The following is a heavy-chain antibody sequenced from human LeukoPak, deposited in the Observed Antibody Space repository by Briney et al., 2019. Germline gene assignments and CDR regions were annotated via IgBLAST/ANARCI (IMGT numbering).Heavy chain of an antibody. CDR2: ISSSGSTI. Sequence: GGSLRFSCAAAGFTFSDYYMSWIRQAAGKGLGWGSYISSSGSTIYYADSVKGRFTISSDNAKTSLSPQMNSRRAEATAVYYCAREASRRWLPQANGMDVWGQGTTVTVSS. D-gene: IGHD5-24*01. J-gene: IGHJ6*02. CDR3: AREASRRWLPQANGMDV. V-gene: IGHV3-11*01. CDR1: GFTFSDYY.